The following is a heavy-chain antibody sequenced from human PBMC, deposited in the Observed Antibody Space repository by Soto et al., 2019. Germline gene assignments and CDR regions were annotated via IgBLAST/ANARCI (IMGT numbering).Heavy chain of an antibody. CDR2: ISWNSGSI. CDR3: AKAKSLYGDYFDY. D-gene: IGHD4-17*01. Sequence: GGSLRLSCAASGFTFDDYAMHWVRQAPGKGLEWVSGISWNSGSIGYADSVKGRFTISRDNAKNSLYLQMNSLRAEDTALYYCAKAKSLYGDYFDYWGQGTLVTVSS. J-gene: IGHJ4*02. CDR1: GFTFDDYA. V-gene: IGHV3-9*01.